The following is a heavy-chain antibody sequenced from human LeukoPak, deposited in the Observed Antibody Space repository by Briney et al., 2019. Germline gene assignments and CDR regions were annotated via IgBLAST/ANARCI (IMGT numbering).Heavy chain of an antibody. V-gene: IGHV1-18*01. CDR2: ISAYNGNT. CDR1: GYTFTSYG. CDR3: ARVYYDILTGYFEDY. J-gene: IGHJ4*02. D-gene: IGHD3-9*01. Sequence: GASVKVSCKASGYTFTSYGISWVRQAPGQGLEWMGWISAYNGNTSYAQKLQGRVTMTTDTSTSTAYMELRSLRSDDTAVYYCARVYYDILTGYFEDYWGQGTLVTVSS.